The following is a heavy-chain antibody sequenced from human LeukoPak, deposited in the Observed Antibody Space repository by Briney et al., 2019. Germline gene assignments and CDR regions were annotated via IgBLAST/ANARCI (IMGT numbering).Heavy chain of an antibody. CDR1: GGSVSSGSYY. CDR2: IYYSGST. D-gene: IGHD1-1*01. J-gene: IGHJ3*02. V-gene: IGHV4-61*01. Sequence: PSETLSLTCTVSGGSVSSGSYYWSWIRQPPGKGLEWIGYIYYSGSTNYNPSLKSRVTISVDTSKNQFSLKLSSVTAADTAVYYCARDGYNWNDWGAFDIWGQGTMVTVSS. CDR3: ARDGYNWNDWGAFDI.